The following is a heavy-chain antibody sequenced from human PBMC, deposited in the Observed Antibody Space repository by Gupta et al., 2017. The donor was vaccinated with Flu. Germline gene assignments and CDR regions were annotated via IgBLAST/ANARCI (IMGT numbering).Heavy chain of an antibody. J-gene: IGHJ4*02. CDR2: INQDGSTK. D-gene: IGHD5-24*01. Sequence: EVQLVDYGGGLVQPGGSLRLSCAASGFTFSDYWLNWVRKAPGKGLGWVANINQDGSTKNYVDSLKGRFTVSRDNAKNSLYLQMDSLRAEDTAVYFCARNRGWEQFDYWGQGTLVTVSS. V-gene: IGHV3-7*01. CDR1: GFTFSDYW. CDR3: ARNRGWEQFDY.